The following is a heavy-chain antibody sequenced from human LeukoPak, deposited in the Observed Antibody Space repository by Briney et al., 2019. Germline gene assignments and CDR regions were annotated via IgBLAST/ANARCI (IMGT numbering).Heavy chain of an antibody. J-gene: IGHJ3*02. CDR1: GFTFSSYW. CDR3: ARGGFGGADAFDI. Sequence: PGGSLRLSCAASGFTFSSYWMHWVRQAPGKGLVWVSRINSDGSSTSYADSVKGRFTISRDNAKNTLYLQMNSLRAEDTAVYYCARGGFGGADAFDIWGQGTMVTVSS. V-gene: IGHV3-74*01. CDR2: INSDGSST. D-gene: IGHD3-10*01.